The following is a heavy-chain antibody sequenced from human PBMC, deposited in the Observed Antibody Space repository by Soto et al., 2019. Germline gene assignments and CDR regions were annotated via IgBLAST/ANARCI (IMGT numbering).Heavy chain of an antibody. J-gene: IGHJ5*02. V-gene: IGHV4-34*01. CDR1: GGSFSGYY. Sequence: SETLSLTCAVYGGSFSGYYWSWIRQPPGKGLEWIGEINHSGSTNYNPSLKSRVTISVDTSKNQFSLKLSSVTAADTAVYYCARGRYYYGSGSYPENWFDPWGQGTLVT. CDR3: ARGRYYYGSGSYPENWFDP. D-gene: IGHD3-10*01. CDR2: INHSGST.